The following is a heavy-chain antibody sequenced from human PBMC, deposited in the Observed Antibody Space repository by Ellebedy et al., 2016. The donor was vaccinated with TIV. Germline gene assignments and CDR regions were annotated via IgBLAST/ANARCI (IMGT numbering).Heavy chain of an antibody. CDR2: ISAYNGNT. V-gene: IGHV1-18*04. Sequence: ASVQVSCKASGYTFSSYGITWLRQAPGQGLEWMGWISAYNGNTNYVQKFQGRVTMTTDTSTNTAYMELRSLRSDDTAVYYCATSSGWYFYYFDYWGQGTLLIVSS. CDR1: GYTFSSYG. CDR3: ATSSGWYFYYFDY. J-gene: IGHJ4*02. D-gene: IGHD6-19*01.